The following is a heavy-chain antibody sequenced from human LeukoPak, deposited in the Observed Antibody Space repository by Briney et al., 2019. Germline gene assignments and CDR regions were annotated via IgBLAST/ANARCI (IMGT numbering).Heavy chain of an antibody. J-gene: IGHJ4*02. D-gene: IGHD3-22*01. CDR1: GFTFSSYS. Sequence: PGGSLRLSCAASGFTFSSYSMNWVRQAPGKGLEWVSSISSSSSYIYYADSVKGRFIISRDNSQNTLYLQLNSLRADDTAVYYCAKVNYYEPYFWGQGTLVTVSS. V-gene: IGHV3-21*04. CDR3: AKVNYYEPYF. CDR2: ISSSSSYI.